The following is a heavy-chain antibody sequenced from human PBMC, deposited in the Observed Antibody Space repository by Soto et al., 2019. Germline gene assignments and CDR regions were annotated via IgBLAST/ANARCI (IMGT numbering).Heavy chain of an antibody. CDR2: IYYSGST. J-gene: IGHJ4*02. CDR3: ARLLYYYDSSGYYGRHFDY. D-gene: IGHD3-22*01. Sequence: QVQLQESGPGLVKPSETLSLTCTVSGGSVSSGTHYWSWIRQPPGKGLEWIGYIYYSGSTNYNPSLKRRVTLSIDTSKNQFSLNLSSVTAADTAVYYCARLLYYYDSSGYYGRHFDYWGQGTLATVSS. CDR1: GGSVSSGTHY. V-gene: IGHV4-61*01.